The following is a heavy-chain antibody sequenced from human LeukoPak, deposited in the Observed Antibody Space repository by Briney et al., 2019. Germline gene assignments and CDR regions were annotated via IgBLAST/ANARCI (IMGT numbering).Heavy chain of an antibody. Sequence: GGSLRLYCAASGFTSSDHYMDWVRQAPGQGLEWVGRSRNKANSYTTEYAASVKGRFTISRDDSKNSLYLQVNSLKTEDTAVYYCARAYAYSSSPCDLWGQGTLVTVSS. CDR3: ARAYAYSSSPCDL. D-gene: IGHD6-13*01. J-gene: IGHJ4*02. V-gene: IGHV3-72*01. CDR2: SRNKANSYTT. CDR1: GFTSSDHY.